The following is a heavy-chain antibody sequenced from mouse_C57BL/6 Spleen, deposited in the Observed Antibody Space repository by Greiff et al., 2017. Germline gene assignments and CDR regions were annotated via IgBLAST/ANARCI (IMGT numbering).Heavy chain of an antibody. Sequence: QVHVKQPGAELVKPGASVKMSCKASGYTFTSYWITWVKQRPGQGLEWIGDIYPGSGSTNYNEKFKSKATLTVDTSSSTAYMQLSSLTSEDSAVYYCARGADYYGSREGFAYWGQGTLVTVSA. V-gene: IGHV1-55*01. CDR3: ARGADYYGSREGFAY. CDR2: IYPGSGST. J-gene: IGHJ3*01. D-gene: IGHD1-1*01. CDR1: GYTFTSYW.